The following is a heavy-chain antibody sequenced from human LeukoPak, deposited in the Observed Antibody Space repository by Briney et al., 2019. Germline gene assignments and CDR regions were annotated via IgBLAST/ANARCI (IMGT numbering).Heavy chain of an antibody. V-gene: IGHV3-21*01. D-gene: IGHD2-15*01. CDR1: GFTFSSYS. CDR2: ISSSSSYI. J-gene: IGHJ6*03. CDR3: AKARPRCSGGSCYQYYYYYYMDV. Sequence: GGSLRLSCAASGFTFSSYSMNWVRQAPGKGLEWVSSISSSSSYIYYADSVKGRFTISRDNAKNSLYLQMNSLRAEDTAVYYCAKARPRCSGGSCYQYYYYYYMDVWGKGTTVTISS.